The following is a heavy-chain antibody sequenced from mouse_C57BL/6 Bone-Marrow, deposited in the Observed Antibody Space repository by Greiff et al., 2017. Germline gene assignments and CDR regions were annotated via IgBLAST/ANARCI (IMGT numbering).Heavy chain of an antibody. CDR3: ARDCYGNYVRGWFAY. V-gene: IGHV1-64*01. CDR1: GYTFTSYW. CDR2: IHPNSGST. Sequence: QVQLQQSGAELVKPGASVKLSCKASGYTFTSYWMHWVKQRPGQGLEWIGMIHPNSGSTNYNEKFKSKATLTVDKSSSTAYMQLSSLTSEDSAVYYCARDCYGNYVRGWFAYWGQGTLVTVSA. J-gene: IGHJ3*01. D-gene: IGHD2-1*01.